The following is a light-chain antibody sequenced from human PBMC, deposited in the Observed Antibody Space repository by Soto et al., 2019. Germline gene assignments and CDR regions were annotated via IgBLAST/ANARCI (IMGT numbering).Light chain of an antibody. CDR3: QQYNKCPYT. J-gene: IGKJ2*01. CDR1: QSVGSN. V-gene: IGKV3-15*01. CDR2: GTS. Sequence: EIVMTQSPVALSVSPGESAALPCRASQSVGSNFAWYRQRPGQAPRVLIYGTSTRATGVPARFSGSGSGTDFTLTISSLQSEDFAVYYCQQYNKCPYTFGQGTRLEIK.